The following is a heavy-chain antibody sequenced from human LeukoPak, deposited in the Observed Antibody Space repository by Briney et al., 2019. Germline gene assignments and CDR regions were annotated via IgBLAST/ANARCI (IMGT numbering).Heavy chain of an antibody. CDR2: IYHSGST. CDR1: GYSISSGYY. D-gene: IGHD2-21*02. CDR3: ARDHYHKIHSVMVTAPDY. J-gene: IGHJ4*02. V-gene: IGHV4-38-2*02. Sequence: SETLSLTCTVSGYSISSGYYWGWIRQPPGKGLEWIGTIYHSGSTYYNPSLKSRVTISVDTSKNHFSLKLSSVTAADTAVYYCARDHYHKIHSVMVTAPDYWGQGTLVIVSS.